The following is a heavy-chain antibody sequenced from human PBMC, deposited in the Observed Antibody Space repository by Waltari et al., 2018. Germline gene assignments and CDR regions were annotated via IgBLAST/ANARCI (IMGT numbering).Heavy chain of an antibody. V-gene: IGHV3-23*01. CDR3: AKDRGGTDYFDY. D-gene: IGHD2-15*01. CDR1: GFTFSSYA. CDR2: ISGSGGST. Sequence: EVQLLESGGGLVQPGGSLRLSCAASGFTFSSYAMSWVSQAPGKGLEWVSAISGSGGSTYYADSVKGRFTISRDNSKNTLYLQMNSLRAEDTAVYYCAKDRGGTDYFDYWGQGTLVTVSS. J-gene: IGHJ4*02.